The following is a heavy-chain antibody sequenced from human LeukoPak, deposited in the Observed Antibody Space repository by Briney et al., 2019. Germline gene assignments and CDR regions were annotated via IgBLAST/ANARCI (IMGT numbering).Heavy chain of an antibody. CDR3: ARAVGGDGSGSL. J-gene: IGHJ4*02. V-gene: IGHV4-59*01. CDR1: GDSISTYY. D-gene: IGHD3-10*01. Sequence: SEALSLTCTVSGDSISTYYWSWIRQPPGKGLEWIGYIYYRVTSDYNPSLKSRVTMSVDMSTRQISLKLSSVTAADTAVYYCARAVGGDGSGSLWGPGTLVTVSS. CDR2: IYYRVTS.